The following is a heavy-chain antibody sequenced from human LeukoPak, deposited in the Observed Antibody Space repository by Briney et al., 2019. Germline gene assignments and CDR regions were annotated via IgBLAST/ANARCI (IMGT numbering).Heavy chain of an antibody. V-gene: IGHV3-21*06. CDR2: ISYSSTYI. Sequence: GGSLRLSCAASGFAFSSYSMNWVRQAPGKGLEWVSSISYSSTYIYYADSVKGRFTISRDNAKSSLFLEMNSLRVEDTAVYYCTSAYTSSWFGSWGQGALVTVSS. CDR3: TSAYTSSWFGS. J-gene: IGHJ5*01. D-gene: IGHD3-16*01. CDR1: GFAFSSYS.